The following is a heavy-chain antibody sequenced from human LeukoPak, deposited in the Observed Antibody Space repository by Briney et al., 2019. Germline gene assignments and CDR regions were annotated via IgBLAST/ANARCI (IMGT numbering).Heavy chain of an antibody. Sequence: SETLSLTCTVSGGSISSSSYYWGWVRQPPGKALEWIGSIYYSGSTYYNPSLKSRVTISVDTSKNQFSLKLSSVTAADTAVYYCARTQGREVVPANDTFDIWGQGTMVTVSS. CDR2: IYYSGST. J-gene: IGHJ3*02. V-gene: IGHV4-39*01. CDR3: ARTQGREVVPANDTFDI. CDR1: GGSISSSSYY. D-gene: IGHD2-2*01.